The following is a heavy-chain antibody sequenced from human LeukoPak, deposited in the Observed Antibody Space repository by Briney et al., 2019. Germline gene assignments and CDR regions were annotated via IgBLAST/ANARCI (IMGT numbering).Heavy chain of an antibody. CDR2: ISSRSSYI. D-gene: IGHD3-10*01. V-gene: IGHV3-21*01. Sequence: PGGSLRLSCAASGFTFSSYAINWVRQAPGKGLEWVSSISSRSSYIFYADSVKGRFTISRDNAKNSLYLQMNSLRAEDTAVYYCAGKVGGSDFDYWGQGTLVTVSS. J-gene: IGHJ4*02. CDR1: GFTFSSYA. CDR3: AGKVGGSDFDY.